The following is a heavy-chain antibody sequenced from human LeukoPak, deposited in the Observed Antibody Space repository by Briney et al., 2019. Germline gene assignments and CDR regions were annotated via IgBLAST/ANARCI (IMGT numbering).Heavy chain of an antibody. Sequence: SETLSLTCAVSGGSFSAYYWTWIRQPPGKGLEWIGEINHSGRTNYNPSLKSRVTISGDTSKNQFSLKLSSVTAADTAVYYCAQANNYYGSGTLDDWGQGTLVTVSS. V-gene: IGHV4-34*01. CDR1: GGSFSAYY. CDR3: AQANNYYGSGTLDD. D-gene: IGHD3-10*01. J-gene: IGHJ4*02. CDR2: INHSGRT.